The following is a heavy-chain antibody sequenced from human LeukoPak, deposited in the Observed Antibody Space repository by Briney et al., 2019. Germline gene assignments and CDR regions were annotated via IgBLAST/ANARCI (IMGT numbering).Heavy chain of an antibody. CDR3: ARQSPNYDFWSGYSQWYFDY. V-gene: IGHV4-30-2*03. CDR2: IYHSGST. D-gene: IGHD3-3*01. J-gene: IGHJ4*02. CDR1: GGSISSGGYY. Sequence: SQTLSLTCTVSGGSISSGGYYWSWIRQPPGKGLEWIGYIYHSGSTYYNPSLKSRVTISVDTSKNQFSLKLSSVTAADTAVYYCARQSPNYDFWSGYSQWYFDYWGQGTLVTVSS.